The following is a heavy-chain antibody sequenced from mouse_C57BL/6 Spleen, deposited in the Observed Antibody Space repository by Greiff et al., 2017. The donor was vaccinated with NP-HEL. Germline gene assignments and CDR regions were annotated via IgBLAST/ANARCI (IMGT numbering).Heavy chain of an antibody. V-gene: IGHV1-82*01. CDR1: GYAFSSSW. CDR2: IYPGDGDT. D-gene: IGHD3-2*02. Sequence: QVQLQQSGPELVKPGASVKISCKASGYAFSSSWMNWVKQRPGKGLEWIGRIYPGDGDTNYNGKFKGKATLTADKSSSTAYMQLSSLTSEDSAVYFCAPTAQAPYYAMDYWGQGTSVTVSS. J-gene: IGHJ4*01. CDR3: APTAQAPYYAMDY.